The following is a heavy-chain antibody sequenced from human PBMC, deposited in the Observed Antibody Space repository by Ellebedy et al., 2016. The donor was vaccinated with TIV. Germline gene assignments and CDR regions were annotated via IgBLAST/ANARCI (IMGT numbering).Heavy chain of an antibody. D-gene: IGHD3-9*01. V-gene: IGHV3-48*04. CDR1: GFNLSTYS. Sequence: PGGSLRLSCAASGFNLSTYSMNWVRQAPGKGLEWVSYIGTSRSTIYYADSVRGRFTISRDNAKNSLFLQMDSLRADDTAVYYCARDPRPYLRYGHFDCWGQGTLVTVSS. J-gene: IGHJ4*02. CDR2: IGTSRSTI. CDR3: ARDPRPYLRYGHFDC.